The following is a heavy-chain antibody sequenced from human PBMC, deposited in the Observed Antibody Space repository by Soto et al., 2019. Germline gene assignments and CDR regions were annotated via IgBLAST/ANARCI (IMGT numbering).Heavy chain of an antibody. D-gene: IGHD6-19*01. CDR3: ARESVAGFD. V-gene: IGHV3-30-3*01. Sequence: PGGSLRLSCEGSGFTFSQYALRWVRQAPGKGLAWVAVVSDGGYNKYYADSVKGRFTVSRDDSKQTLYLQMNDLRPEDTALYFCARESVAGFDWGQGTRVTVSS. J-gene: IGHJ4*02. CDR1: GFTFSQYA. CDR2: VSDGGYNK.